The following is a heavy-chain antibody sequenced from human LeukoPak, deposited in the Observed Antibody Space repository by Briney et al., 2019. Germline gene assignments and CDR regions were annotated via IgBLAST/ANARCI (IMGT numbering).Heavy chain of an antibody. V-gene: IGHV4-34*01. CDR1: GGSFSGYY. J-gene: IGHJ4*02. CDR2: INHSGST. Sequence: SETLSLTCAVYGGSFSGYYWSWIRQPPGKGLEWIGEINHSGSTNYNPSLKSRVTISVDTSNNQFSLKLSSVTAADTAVYYCARVRELLPDYWGQGTLVTVSS. D-gene: IGHD1-26*01. CDR3: ARVRELLPDY.